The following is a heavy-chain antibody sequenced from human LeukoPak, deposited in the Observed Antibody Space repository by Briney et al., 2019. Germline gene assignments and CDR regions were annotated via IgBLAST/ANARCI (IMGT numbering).Heavy chain of an antibody. J-gene: IGHJ4*02. V-gene: IGHV1-46*01. CDR1: GGTFSGYA. CDR3: AASYYYDSSGYYSD. CDR2: INPSGGST. D-gene: IGHD3-22*01. Sequence: ASVKVSCKASGGTFSGYAISWVRQAPGQGLEWMGIINPSGGSTSYAQKFQGRVTMTRDMSTSTVYMELSSLRSEDTAVYYCAASYYYDSSGYYSDWGQGTLVTVSS.